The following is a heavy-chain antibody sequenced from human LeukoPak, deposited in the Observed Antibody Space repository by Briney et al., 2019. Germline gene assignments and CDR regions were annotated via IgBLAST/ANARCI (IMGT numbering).Heavy chain of an antibody. CDR3: ARSRPFFDP. J-gene: IGHJ5*02. Sequence: GGYLKFSFKGSGYGFISYWIGWVRQMPGKGLEGMGIIYPGDSDNRYSPYFEGEVTISADKSNSTAYLQWRSLKASDTAMYYCARSRPFFDPWGQGTLVTVSS. CDR2: IYPGDSDN. V-gene: IGHV5-51*01. CDR1: GYGFISYW.